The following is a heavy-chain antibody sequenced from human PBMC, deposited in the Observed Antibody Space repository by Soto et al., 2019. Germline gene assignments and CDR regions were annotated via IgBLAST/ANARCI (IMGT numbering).Heavy chain of an antibody. CDR3: ARHRGDFWSGYYTHYYYGMDV. CDR2: IYPGDSDT. Sequence: GESLKLSCKGSGYSFTIYWIGWVRQMPGKCLDCIGIIYPGDSDTRHSPSFQGQVTISADKSISTAYLQWSSLKASDTAMYYCARHRGDFWSGYYTHYYYGMDVWGQGTTVTVSS. V-gene: IGHV5-51*01. J-gene: IGHJ6*02. CDR1: GYSFTIYW. D-gene: IGHD3-3*01.